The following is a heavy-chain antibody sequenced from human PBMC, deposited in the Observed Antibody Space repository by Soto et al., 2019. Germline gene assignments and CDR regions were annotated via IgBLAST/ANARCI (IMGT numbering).Heavy chain of an antibody. CDR2: ISYDGSNK. V-gene: IGHV3-30-3*01. CDR3: ARDPYSSSWYAFDI. J-gene: IGHJ3*02. CDR1: GFTFSSYA. D-gene: IGHD6-13*01. Sequence: GGSLRLSCAASGFTFSSYAMHWVRQAPGKGLEWVAVISYDGSNKYYADSVKGRFTISRDNSKNTLYLQMNSLRAEDTAVYYCARDPYSSSWYAFDIWGQGTMVTVSS.